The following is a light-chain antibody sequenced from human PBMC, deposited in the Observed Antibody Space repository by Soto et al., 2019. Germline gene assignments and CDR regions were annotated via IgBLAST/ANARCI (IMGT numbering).Light chain of an antibody. CDR3: SSYTSSSTNV. J-gene: IGLJ1*01. V-gene: IGLV2-14*01. CDR1: SSDVGGYNY. Sequence: QSALTQPASVSGSPGQSITISCTGTSSDVGGYNYVSWYQQHPGEAPKLMIYEVSNRPSGVSNRFSGSKSGNTAFLTISGLQAEDEADFYCSSYTSSSTNVFGTGTKVTVL. CDR2: EVS.